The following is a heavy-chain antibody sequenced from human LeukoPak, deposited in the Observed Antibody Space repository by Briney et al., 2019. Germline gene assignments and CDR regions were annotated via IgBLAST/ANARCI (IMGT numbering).Heavy chain of an antibody. Sequence: ASVKVSCKASGYTFTGYYMHWVRQAPGQGLEWMGWINPNSGGTNYAQKFQGRVTMTRDTSISTAYMELSRLRSDDTAVYYCAKLDIVVVPAAISSGYDYYFDYWGQGTLVTVSS. V-gene: IGHV1-2*02. CDR1: GYTFTGYY. CDR3: AKLDIVVVPAAISSGYDYYFDY. J-gene: IGHJ4*02. CDR2: INPNSGGT. D-gene: IGHD2-2*03.